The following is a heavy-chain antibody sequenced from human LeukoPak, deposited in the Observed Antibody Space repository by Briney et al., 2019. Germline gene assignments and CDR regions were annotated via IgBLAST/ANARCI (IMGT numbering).Heavy chain of an antibody. J-gene: IGHJ4*02. Sequence: GGSLRLSCAASGFTFSSYGMHWVRQAPGKGLEWVAVIWYDGSNKYYAGSVKGRSTISRDNSKSTLYLQMNSLRAEDTAVFYCARFGPGDLDYWGQGTLVTVSS. CDR2: IWYDGSNK. V-gene: IGHV3-33*01. CDR3: ARFGPGDLDY. CDR1: GFTFSSYG. D-gene: IGHD3-10*01.